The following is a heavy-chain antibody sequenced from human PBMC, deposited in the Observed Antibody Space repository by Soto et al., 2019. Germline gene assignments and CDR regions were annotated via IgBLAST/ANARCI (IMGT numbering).Heavy chain of an antibody. D-gene: IGHD5-18*01. J-gene: IGHJ6*02. CDR3: ASVDTAMVREYYYYGMDV. CDR1: GFTSVSYG. V-gene: IGHV3-30*03. Sequence: PWVPLRLRWAVVGFTSVSYGMRWIRQTPGKGLEWVAVISYDGSNKYYADSVKGRFTISRDNSKNTLYLQMNSLRAEDTAVYYFASVDTAMVREYYYYGMDVWGQGTTVTGSS. CDR2: ISYDGSNK.